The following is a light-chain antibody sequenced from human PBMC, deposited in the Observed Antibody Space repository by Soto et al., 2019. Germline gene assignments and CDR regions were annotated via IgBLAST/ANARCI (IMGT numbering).Light chain of an antibody. CDR3: QHYGNSPPSVT. Sequence: EIVLTQSPDTLSLSPGERATFSCRASQSVSSDYLVWYQQKFGQAPRLLIYGASSRATGTPDRFSGSGSGTDFTLTISRLEPEDFAVYYCQHYGNSPPSVTFGPGTKVEIK. CDR2: GAS. CDR1: QSVSSDY. J-gene: IGKJ3*01. V-gene: IGKV3-20*01.